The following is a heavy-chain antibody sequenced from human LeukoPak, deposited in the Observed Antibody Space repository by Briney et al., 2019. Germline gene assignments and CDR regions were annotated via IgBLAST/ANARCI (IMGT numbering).Heavy chain of an antibody. CDR1: GFTFNIYA. J-gene: IGHJ4*02. D-gene: IGHD2-15*01. CDR3: AKVGSNSWLDFDS. CDR2: ISGSGDST. V-gene: IGHV3-23*01. Sequence: GGSLRLSCAASGFTFNIYAMSWVRQAPGKGLEWVSGISGSGDSTYYADSVKGRFTISRDNSKNTLYMQMNSLRTEDTAVYYCAKVGSNSWLDFDSWGQGTLVTVSS.